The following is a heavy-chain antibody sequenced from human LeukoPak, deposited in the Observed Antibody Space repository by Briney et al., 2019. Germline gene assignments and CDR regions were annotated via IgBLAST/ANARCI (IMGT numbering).Heavy chain of an antibody. Sequence: GGSLRLSCAASGFTFSSYWMSWVRQAPGKGLEWVANIKQDGSEKYYVDSVKGRFTISRDNAKNSLYLQMNSLRAEDTAVYYCAKGPMIVVVKSFYFDYWGQGTLVTVSS. CDR3: AKGPMIVVVKSFYFDY. CDR2: IKQDGSEK. V-gene: IGHV3-7*03. CDR1: GFTFSSYW. J-gene: IGHJ4*02. D-gene: IGHD3-22*01.